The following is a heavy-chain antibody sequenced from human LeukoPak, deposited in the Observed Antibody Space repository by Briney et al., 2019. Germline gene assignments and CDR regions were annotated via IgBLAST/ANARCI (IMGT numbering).Heavy chain of an antibody. Sequence: GALVKVSCKASGYTFTNYGISWVRQAPGQGPEWMGWISAYNGNTNYAQNLQGRVTMTTDTSTSTAYMELRSLRSDDTAVYYCARVGRESIYSPYYFDYWGQGTLVTVSS. V-gene: IGHV1-18*01. CDR3: ARVGRESIYSPYYFDY. D-gene: IGHD2-21*01. CDR2: ISAYNGNT. J-gene: IGHJ4*02. CDR1: GYTFTNYG.